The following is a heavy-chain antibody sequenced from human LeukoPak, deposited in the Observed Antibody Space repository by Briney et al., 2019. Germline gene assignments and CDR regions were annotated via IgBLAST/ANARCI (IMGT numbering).Heavy chain of an antibody. CDR2: ISYDGSNK. D-gene: IGHD3-22*01. Sequence: PGRSLRLSCAASGFTFSSYGMYWVRQAPGKGLEWVAVISYDGSNKYYAGSVKGRFTISRDNSKNTLYLQMNSLRAEDTAVYYCAKEGYYYDSSGYNYYYGMDVWGQGTTVTVSS. V-gene: IGHV3-30*18. J-gene: IGHJ6*02. CDR3: AKEGYYYDSSGYNYYYGMDV. CDR1: GFTFSSYG.